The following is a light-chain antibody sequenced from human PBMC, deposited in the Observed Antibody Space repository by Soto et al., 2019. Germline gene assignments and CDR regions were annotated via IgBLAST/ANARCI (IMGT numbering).Light chain of an antibody. J-gene: IGKJ4*01. CDR1: QSVSSY. CDR2: DAS. Sequence: DIVFTQSPATLSLYTGERATLSCRASQSVSSYLAWYQQKPGQAPRLLIYDASNRATGIPARFSGSGSGTDFTLTISRLEPEDFAVYYCQQYGSSPLTLGGGTKVDVK. V-gene: IGKV3-11*01. CDR3: QQYGSSPLT.